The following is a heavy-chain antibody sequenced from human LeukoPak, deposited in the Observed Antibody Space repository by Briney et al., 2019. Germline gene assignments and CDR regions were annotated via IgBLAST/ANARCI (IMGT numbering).Heavy chain of an antibody. J-gene: IGHJ4*02. V-gene: IGHV3-20*04. D-gene: IGHD3-22*01. CDR3: AREPRGYYYDSSAADY. Sequence: GGSLRLSCAASGFTFDDYGMSWVRQAPGKGLEWVSGINWNGGSTVYADSVKGRFTISRDNAKSSLYLQMNSLRAEDTALYYCAREPRGYYYDSSAADYWGQGTLVTVSS. CDR1: GFTFDDYG. CDR2: INWNGGST.